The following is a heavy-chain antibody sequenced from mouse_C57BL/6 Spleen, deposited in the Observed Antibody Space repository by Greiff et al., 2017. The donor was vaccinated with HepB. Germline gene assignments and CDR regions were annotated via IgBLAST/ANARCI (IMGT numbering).Heavy chain of an antibody. D-gene: IGHD2-1*01. J-gene: IGHJ1*03. CDR3: ALIYYGNGLDV. CDR2: IHPNSGST. CDR1: GYTFTSYW. Sequence: QVQLKQPGAELVKPGASVKLSCKASGYTFTSYWMHWVKQRPGQGLEWIGMIHPNSGSTNYNEKFKSKATLTVDKSSSTAYMQLSSLTSEDSAVYYCALIYYGNGLDVWGTGTTVTVSS. V-gene: IGHV1-64*01.